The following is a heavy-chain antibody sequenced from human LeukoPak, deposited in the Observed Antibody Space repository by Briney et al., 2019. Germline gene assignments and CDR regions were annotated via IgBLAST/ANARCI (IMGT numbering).Heavy chain of an antibody. CDR2: ISTSSSYI. Sequence: GGSLRLSCTASGFTFNGYSMNWVRQAPGKGLEWVSSISTSSSYIYYADSVKGRFTISRNNPKDSLYLQMNSLRAEDTAVYYCARNRGDPSYSDYWGQGTLVTVSS. V-gene: IGHV3-21*01. D-gene: IGHD4-17*01. J-gene: IGHJ4*02. CDR1: GFTFNGYS. CDR3: ARNRGDPSYSDY.